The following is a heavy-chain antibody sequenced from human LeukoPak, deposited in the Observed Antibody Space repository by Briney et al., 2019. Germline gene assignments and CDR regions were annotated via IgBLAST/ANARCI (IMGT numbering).Heavy chain of an antibody. V-gene: IGHV4-39*01. CDR2: IYHSGST. Sequence: SETLSLTCTVSGGSISSSSYYWGWIRQPPGKGLEWIGSIYHSGSTYYNPSLKSRVTISVDTSKNQFSLKLSSVTAADTAVYYCAGEFMVRGVIITGDNWFDPWGQGTLVTVSS. CDR3: AGEFMVRGVIITGDNWFDP. J-gene: IGHJ5*02. CDR1: GGSISSSSYY. D-gene: IGHD3-10*01.